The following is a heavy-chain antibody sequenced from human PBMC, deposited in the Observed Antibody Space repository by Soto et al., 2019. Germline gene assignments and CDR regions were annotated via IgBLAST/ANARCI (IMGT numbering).Heavy chain of an antibody. D-gene: IGHD3-16*01. Sequence: PSETLSLTCTVSGGSISSSNYYGGWIRQPPGRGLEWIGSIYYSGSTAYNSSLKSRVTMSVDTSKNQLSLRLSSVTAADPAVYYCARPTLGAFDIWGQGTMVT. CDR2: IYYSGST. J-gene: IGHJ3*02. CDR3: ARPTLGAFDI. V-gene: IGHV4-39*01. CDR1: GGSISSSNYY.